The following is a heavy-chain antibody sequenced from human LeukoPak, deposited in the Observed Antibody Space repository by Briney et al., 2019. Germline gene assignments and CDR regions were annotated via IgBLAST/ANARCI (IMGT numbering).Heavy chain of an antibody. CDR1: GFTFSSYG. CDR3: ARDRSSGWYSSWFDP. Sequence: GGSLRLSCAASGFTFSSYGMHWVRQAPGKGLEWVAVISYDGSNKYYADSVKGRFTISRDNSKNTLYLQMNSLRAEDTAVYYCARDRSSGWYSSWFDPWGQGTLVTVSS. J-gene: IGHJ5*02. V-gene: IGHV3-30*03. D-gene: IGHD6-19*01. CDR2: ISYDGSNK.